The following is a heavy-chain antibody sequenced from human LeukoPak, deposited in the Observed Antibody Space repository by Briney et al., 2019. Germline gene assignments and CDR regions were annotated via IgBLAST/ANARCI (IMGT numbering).Heavy chain of an antibody. Sequence: SETLSLTCTVSGGSISSNSYYWGWIRQSPGKGLEWIGSIYYSGSTYYKPSLKSRLTISVDTSKNHFSLKLSSVTAADTAVYYCARNRYYYGSRNYGVPTWFDPWGQGTLVTVSS. D-gene: IGHD3-10*01. CDR1: GGSISSNSYY. CDR2: IYYSGST. CDR3: ARNRYYYGSRNYGVPTWFDP. J-gene: IGHJ5*02. V-gene: IGHV4-39*02.